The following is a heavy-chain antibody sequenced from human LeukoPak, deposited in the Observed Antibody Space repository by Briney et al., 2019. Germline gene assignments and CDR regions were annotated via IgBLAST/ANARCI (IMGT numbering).Heavy chain of an antibody. Sequence: GGSLRLSCAASGFTFSGSAMRWVRQASGKGLEWVGRIRSKANSYATAYAASVKGRFTISRDDSKNTAYLQMNSLKTEDTAVYYCTRHGSSLGFDPWGQGTLVTVSS. CDR1: GFTFSGSA. J-gene: IGHJ5*02. CDR3: TRHGSSLGFDP. CDR2: IRSKANSYAT. D-gene: IGHD6-6*01. V-gene: IGHV3-73*01.